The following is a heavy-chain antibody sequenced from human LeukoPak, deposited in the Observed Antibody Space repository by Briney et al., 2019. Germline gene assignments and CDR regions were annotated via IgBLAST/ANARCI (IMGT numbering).Heavy chain of an antibody. D-gene: IGHD5-18*01. V-gene: IGHV4-59*01. CDR2: VYYSGST. Sequence: PSETLSLTCTVSGGSISSYYWSSIRQAPGEGLEWSGYVYYSGSTNYNPYLKSRITVSVDTSQSQFSLKLTSVTAADTAVYYCASSFRGYSYYRFDYWGQGTLVPVSS. CDR1: GGSISSYY. J-gene: IGHJ4*02. CDR3: ASSFRGYSYYRFDY.